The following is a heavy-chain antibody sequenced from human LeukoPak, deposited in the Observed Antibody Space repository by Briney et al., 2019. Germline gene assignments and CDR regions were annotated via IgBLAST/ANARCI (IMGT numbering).Heavy chain of an antibody. CDR2: IYTSGST. CDR1: GDSISGYY. Sequence: SETLSLTCTVSGDSISGYYWSWIRQPAGKGLEWIGRIYTSGSTNYNPSLKSRVTMSVDTSKNQFSLKLSSVTAADTAVYYCASGIVGATYFDYWGQGTLVTVSS. CDR3: ASGIVGATYFDY. J-gene: IGHJ4*02. V-gene: IGHV4-4*07. D-gene: IGHD1-26*01.